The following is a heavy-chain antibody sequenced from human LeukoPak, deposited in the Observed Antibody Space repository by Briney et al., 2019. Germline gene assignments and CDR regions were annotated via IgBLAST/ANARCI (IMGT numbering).Heavy chain of an antibody. Sequence: SETLSLTCTVSGGSISSYYWSWLRQPAGQGLEWIGRIYTSGSTNYNPSLKSRVTMSVDTSKNQFSLKLSSVTAADTAVYYCARDPIAAAGGFDPWGQGTLVTVSS. D-gene: IGHD6-13*01. CDR2: IYTSGST. CDR3: ARDPIAAAGGFDP. J-gene: IGHJ5*02. CDR1: GGSISSYY. V-gene: IGHV4-4*07.